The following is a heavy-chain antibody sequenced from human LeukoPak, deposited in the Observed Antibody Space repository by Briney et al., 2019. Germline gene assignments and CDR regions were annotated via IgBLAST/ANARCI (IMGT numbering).Heavy chain of an antibody. J-gene: IGHJ3*02. CDR1: GYSFTSYW. V-gene: IGHV5-51*01. CDR3: ARQKTYYYGSDAFDI. CDR2: IYPGDSDT. D-gene: IGHD3-10*01. Sequence: GESLKISCKGSGYSFTSYWIGWVRQMTGKGLEWMGIIYPGDSDTRYSPSFQGQVTISADKSISTAYLQWSSLKASDTAMYYCARQKTYYYGSDAFDIWGQGTMVTVSS.